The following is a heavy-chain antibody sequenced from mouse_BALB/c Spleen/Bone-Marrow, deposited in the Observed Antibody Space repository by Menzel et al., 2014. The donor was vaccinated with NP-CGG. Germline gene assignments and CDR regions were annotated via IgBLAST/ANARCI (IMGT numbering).Heavy chain of an antibody. CDR1: GFTFSGYY. J-gene: IGHJ2*01. Sequence: EVHLVESGGGLMKPGGSLKLSCAASGFTFSGYYMYWVRQTPEKRLEWVATISDGGTYSYYADSVKGRFTISRDNAKSNLYLQMNSLKSEDTAMCYCARDMGDYWGQGTTLTVSS. D-gene: IGHD1-1*02. CDR3: ARDMGDY. CDR2: ISDGGTYS. V-gene: IGHV5-4*02.